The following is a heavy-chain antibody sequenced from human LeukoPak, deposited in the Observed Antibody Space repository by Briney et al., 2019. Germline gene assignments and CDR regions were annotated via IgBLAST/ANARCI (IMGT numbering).Heavy chain of an antibody. D-gene: IGHD3-22*01. J-gene: IGHJ2*01. Sequence: ASVKVSCKASGYSFRNYGMHWVRQAPGQRLEWMGWINPTNEKTKYSEKFQGRVTISRDTGASKVYMELSSLRSEDTAVYYCARDHRTESDGYYFVNELWYFDLWGRGTLVTVSS. CDR3: ARDHRTESDGYYFVNELWYFDL. V-gene: IGHV1-3*01. CDR2: INPTNEKT. CDR1: GYSFRNYG.